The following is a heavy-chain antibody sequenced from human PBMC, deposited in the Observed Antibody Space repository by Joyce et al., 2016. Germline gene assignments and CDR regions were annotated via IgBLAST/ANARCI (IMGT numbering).Heavy chain of an antibody. CDR1: GSTFSSSS. CDR2: ISGTSYYI. V-gene: IGHV3-21*01. D-gene: IGHD3-16*01. Sequence: QLVESGGGVVKPGGSLRLSCEASGSTFSSSSMSWFRQAPGKGLEGGAAISGTSYYIFHAETVRGRFTVSRDNAKKTLYLQMNSLRAEDSAVFYCARGGISYYYAMDVWGQGTTVTVSS. J-gene: IGHJ6*02. CDR3: ARGGISYYYAMDV.